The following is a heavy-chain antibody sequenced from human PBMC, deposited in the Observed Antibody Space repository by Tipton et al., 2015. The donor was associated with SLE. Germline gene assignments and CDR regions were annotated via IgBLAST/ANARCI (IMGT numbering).Heavy chain of an antibody. V-gene: IGHV3-21*01. CDR1: GFTFSSYA. J-gene: IGHJ4*02. CDR2: ISSSSSYI. Sequence: GSLRLSCAASGFTFSSYAMHWVRQAPGKGLEWVSSISSSSSYIYYADSVKGRFTISRDNAKNSLYLQMNSLRAEDTAVYYCAREGEYSSGWYYFDYWGQGTLVTVSS. D-gene: IGHD6-19*01. CDR3: AREGEYSSGWYYFDY.